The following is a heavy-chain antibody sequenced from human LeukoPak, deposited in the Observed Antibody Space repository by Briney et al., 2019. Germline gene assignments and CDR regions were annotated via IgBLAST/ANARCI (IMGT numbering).Heavy chain of an antibody. D-gene: IGHD4-17*01. CDR1: GFTFSSYG. V-gene: IGHV3-30*18. CDR2: ISYDGSNK. Sequence: GGSLRLSCAASGFTFSSYGMHWVRQAPGKGLEWVAVISYDGSNKYYADSVKGRFTISRDNSKNTLYLQMNSLRAEDTAVYYCAKDSYGDYSLPDYWGQGTLATVSS. J-gene: IGHJ4*02. CDR3: AKDSYGDYSLPDY.